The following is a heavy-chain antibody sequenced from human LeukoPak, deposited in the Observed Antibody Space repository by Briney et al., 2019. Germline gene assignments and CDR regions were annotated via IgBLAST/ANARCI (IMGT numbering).Heavy chain of an antibody. V-gene: IGHV3-30*02. CDR1: GFTFSYYG. CDR3: TKAGGNYYYYYMDV. CDR2: VRFDGNEK. J-gene: IGHJ6*03. Sequence: GGSLRLSCAASGFTFSYYGMHWVRQVPGKGLEWVGFVRFDGNEKYYADSVKGRFTISRDNAKNSLYLQMNSLRAEDTAVYYCTKAGGNYYYYYMDVWGKGTTVTISS. D-gene: IGHD1-26*01.